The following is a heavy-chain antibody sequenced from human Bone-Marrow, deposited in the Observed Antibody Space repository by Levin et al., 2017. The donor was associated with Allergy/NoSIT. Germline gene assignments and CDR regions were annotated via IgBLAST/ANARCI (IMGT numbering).Heavy chain of an antibody. J-gene: IGHJ4*02. V-gene: IGHV3-23*01. D-gene: IGHD4-17*01. Sequence: GESLKISCVASGFTFNSYAMAWVRQAPGKGPEWVSSISGSVGNTYYAGSVKGRFTISRDNSKNTLSLQMHSLSPEDTAVYYCAKVFASVYYYGDYPEGNVDSWGQGTLVTVSS. CDR3: AKVFASVYYYGDYPEGNVDS. CDR1: GFTFNSYA. CDR2: ISGSVGNT.